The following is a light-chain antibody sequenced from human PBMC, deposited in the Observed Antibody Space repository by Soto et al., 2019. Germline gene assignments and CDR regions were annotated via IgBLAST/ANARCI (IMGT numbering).Light chain of an antibody. CDR3: QQNNKWPPVT. Sequence: EVVMTQSPATVSVSPGEGVTLSCRASRTISNDLARYQQKPGQAPRLLIYGASTRATGVPARFSGGGSGTEFTLTISSLQSEDFAFYYCQQNNKWPPVTFGGGTKVEIK. J-gene: IGKJ4*01. CDR1: RTISND. CDR2: GAS. V-gene: IGKV3-15*01.